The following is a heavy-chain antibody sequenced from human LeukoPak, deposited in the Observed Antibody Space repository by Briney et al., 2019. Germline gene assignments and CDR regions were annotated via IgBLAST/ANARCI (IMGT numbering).Heavy chain of an antibody. V-gene: IGHV4-39*01. CDR3: AGLRGYNSGPWYVDY. D-gene: IGHD5-24*01. CDR1: GGSINIHSYY. Sequence: SETLSLTCTVSGGSINIHSYYWGWIRQPPGKGLEWIGSSHHSGTTYSNPSLKSRVTISVDTSKTQFSLRLSSVTATDTAVYFCAGLRGYNSGPWYVDYWGQGTLVSVSS. J-gene: IGHJ4*02. CDR2: SHHSGTT.